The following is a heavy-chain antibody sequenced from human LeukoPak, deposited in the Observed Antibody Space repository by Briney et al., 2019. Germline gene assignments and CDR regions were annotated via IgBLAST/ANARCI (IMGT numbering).Heavy chain of an antibody. CDR3: AKDGYRGIAVALIYFDY. D-gene: IGHD6-19*01. Sequence: PGGSLRLSCAASGFTFSSYAMSWVRQAPGKGLEWVSAISGSGGSTYYVDSVKGRFTISRDNSKNTLYLQMNSLRAEDTAVYYCAKDGYRGIAVALIYFDYWGQGTLVTVSS. J-gene: IGHJ4*02. CDR1: GFTFSSYA. CDR2: ISGSGGST. V-gene: IGHV3-23*01.